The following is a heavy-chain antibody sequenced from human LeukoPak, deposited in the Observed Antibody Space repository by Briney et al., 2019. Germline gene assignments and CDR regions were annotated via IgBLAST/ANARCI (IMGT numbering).Heavy chain of an antibody. CDR1: GFTVSSNY. CDR3: AKDPNGDYIGAFDF. CDR2: TYSGGLT. V-gene: IGHV3-53*01. Sequence: GGSLRLSCAAAGFTVSSNYVSWVHQAPGKGLEWVSSTYSGGLTYYADSVKGRFTISRDNSKNTLYLQMSSLRAEDTAVYYCAKDPNGDYIGAFDFWGQGTMVTVSS. J-gene: IGHJ3*01. D-gene: IGHD4-17*01.